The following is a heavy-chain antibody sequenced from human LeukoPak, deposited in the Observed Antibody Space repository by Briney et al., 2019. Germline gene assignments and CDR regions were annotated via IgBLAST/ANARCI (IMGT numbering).Heavy chain of an antibody. D-gene: IGHD2-15*01. V-gene: IGHV3-9*01. CDR2: ISWNSGSI. CDR1: GLTFDDDA. Sequence: GRFLMRSWAASGLTFDDDAMHWVRLTTRKGLEWVSGISWNSGSIGYADSVKGRFTISRDNAKNSLYLQMNSLRAEDTALYYCAKFALPHCSGGSCYRNSYYFDYWGQGTLVTVSS. J-gene: IGHJ4*02. CDR3: AKFALPHCSGGSCYRNSYYFDY.